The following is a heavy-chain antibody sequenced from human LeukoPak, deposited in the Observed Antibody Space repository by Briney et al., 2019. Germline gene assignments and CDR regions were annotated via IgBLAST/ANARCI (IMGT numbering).Heavy chain of an antibody. Sequence: ASVTVSCKASGGTFSSYAISWVRQAPGQGLEWMGGIIPIFGTANYAQKFQGRGTITTDESTSTAYMELSSLRSEDTAVYYCARPLYSSSPAVGAFDIWGQGTMVTVSS. CDR1: GGTFSSYA. D-gene: IGHD6-6*01. CDR3: ARPLYSSSPAVGAFDI. V-gene: IGHV1-69*05. CDR2: IIPIFGTA. J-gene: IGHJ3*02.